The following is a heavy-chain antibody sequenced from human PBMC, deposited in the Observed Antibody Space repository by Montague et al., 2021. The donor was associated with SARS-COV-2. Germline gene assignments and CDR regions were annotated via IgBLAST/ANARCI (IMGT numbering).Heavy chain of an antibody. Sequence: SETLSLTCAVRGGSFSTYSWNWIRQPPGKGLEWIGEIHHGGSTNYNPSLKSRVTISADTSKNHFSLKLTSVAAADTAVYYCARLGDGVVPSPILGVGPYYSYYYMDVWGKGTTVTVSS. D-gene: IGHD3-10*01. CDR1: GGSFSTYS. V-gene: IGHV4-34*01. CDR3: ARLGDGVVPSPILGVGPYYSYYYMDV. J-gene: IGHJ6*03. CDR2: IHHGGST.